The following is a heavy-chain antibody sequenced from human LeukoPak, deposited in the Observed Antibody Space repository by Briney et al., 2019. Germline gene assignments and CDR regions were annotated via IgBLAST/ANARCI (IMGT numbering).Heavy chain of an antibody. CDR1: GYTFTSYA. CDR3: ARHISGHLESKIDY. CDR2: INTNTGNP. D-gene: IGHD6-19*01. Sequence: GASVKVSCKASGYTFTSYAMNWVRQAPGQGLEWMGWINTNTGNPTYAQGFTGRFVFSLDTSVSTAYLQISSLKAEDTAVYYCARHISGHLESKIDYWGQGTLVTVSS. V-gene: IGHV7-4-1*02. J-gene: IGHJ4*02.